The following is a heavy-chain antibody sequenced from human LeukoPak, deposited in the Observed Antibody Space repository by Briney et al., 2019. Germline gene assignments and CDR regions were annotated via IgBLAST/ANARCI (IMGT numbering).Heavy chain of an antibody. D-gene: IGHD3-10*01. CDR3: ARDRELGY. Sequence: SETLSLTCTVSGDSISIYYWSWIRQPPGKGLEWIGYIYNSGNTNYNPSLKSRVTISVDTSKNQFSLKLTSVTAADTAVYYCARDRELGYWGRGTLVTVSS. CDR1: GDSISIYY. V-gene: IGHV4-59*01. J-gene: IGHJ4*02. CDR2: IYNSGNT.